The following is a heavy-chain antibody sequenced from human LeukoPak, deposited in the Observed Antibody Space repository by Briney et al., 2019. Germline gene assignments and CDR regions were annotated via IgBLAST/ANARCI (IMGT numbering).Heavy chain of an antibody. D-gene: IGHD5-12*01. J-gene: IGHJ6*03. CDR1: GFTFDDYG. CDR3: ARERATLDYYYYMDV. CDR2: INWNGDTI. V-gene: IGHV3-20*04. Sequence: GGSLRLSCAASGFTFDDYGMTWVRQAPGKGLEWVSGINWNGDTIGYADSVKGRFTISIDNAKNSLYLQMNSLRAEDTALYYCARERATLDYYYYMDVWGKGTTVTVSS.